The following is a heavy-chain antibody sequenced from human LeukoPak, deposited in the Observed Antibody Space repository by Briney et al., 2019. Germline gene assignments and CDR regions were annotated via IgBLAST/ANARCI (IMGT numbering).Heavy chain of an antibody. Sequence: GGSLRLSCAASGFTFSSYAISWVRQAPGKGLEWVSAISGSGGSTYYADSVKGRFTISKDNSKNTLYLQMNSLRAEDTAVYYCAKGTGYYYYYYMDVWGKGTTVTVSS. CDR1: GFTFSSYA. CDR3: AKGTGYYYYYYMDV. J-gene: IGHJ6*03. CDR2: ISGSGGST. V-gene: IGHV3-23*01. D-gene: IGHD1-1*01.